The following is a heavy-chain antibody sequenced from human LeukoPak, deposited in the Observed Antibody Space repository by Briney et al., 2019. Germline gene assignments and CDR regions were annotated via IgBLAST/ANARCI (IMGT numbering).Heavy chain of an antibody. Sequence: GGSLRLSCAASGFNFSSYSMNWVRQAPGKGLEWVSYISTSSRTIYYADSVKGRFTISRDNAKNSLFLQMNSLRAEDTAVYYCARDGYDFWSDYPATLDYWGQGTLVTVSS. J-gene: IGHJ4*02. CDR1: GFNFSSYS. CDR3: ARDGYDFWSDYPATLDY. D-gene: IGHD3-3*01. V-gene: IGHV3-48*01. CDR2: ISTSSRTI.